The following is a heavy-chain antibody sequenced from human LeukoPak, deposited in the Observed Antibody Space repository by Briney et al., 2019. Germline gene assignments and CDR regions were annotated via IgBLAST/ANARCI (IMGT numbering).Heavy chain of an antibody. CDR1: GFTFSGSA. V-gene: IGHV3-7*05. J-gene: IGHJ4*02. CDR2: INQDGSEK. D-gene: IGHD3-10*01. CDR3: ARDRGYLSFDY. Sequence: GGSLRLSCAASGFTFSGSAMHWVRQASGKGLEWVANINQDGSEKYCVDSVKGRFTISRDNAKNSLYLQMNSLRAEDTAVYYCARDRGYLSFDYWGQGTLVTVSS.